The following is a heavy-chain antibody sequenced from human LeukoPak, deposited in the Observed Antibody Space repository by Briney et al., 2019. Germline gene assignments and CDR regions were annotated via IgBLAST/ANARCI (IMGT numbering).Heavy chain of an antibody. J-gene: IGHJ4*02. V-gene: IGHV4-39*01. Sequence: SETLSLTCTVSGGSISSSSYYCGWIRQPPGKGLEWIGSIYYSGSTYYNPSLKSRATISVDTSKNQFSLKLSSVTAADTAVYYCATPNYGDYSVDYWGQGTLVTVSS. CDR1: GGSISSSSYY. CDR3: ATPNYGDYSVDY. CDR2: IYYSGST. D-gene: IGHD4-17*01.